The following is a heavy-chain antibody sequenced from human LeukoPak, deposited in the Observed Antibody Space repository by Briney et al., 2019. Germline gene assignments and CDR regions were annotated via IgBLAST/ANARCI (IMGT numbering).Heavy chain of an antibody. Sequence: GGSLRLSCAASGFTFSSYSMNWVRQAPGKGLEWVSYISSSSSTIYYADSVKGRFTISRDNAKNSLYLQMNSLRAEDTAVYYCARGELDYGDYGLDPPEYWGQGTLVTVSS. J-gene: IGHJ4*02. CDR1: GFTFSSYS. CDR2: ISSSSSTI. CDR3: ARGELDYGDYGLDPPEY. V-gene: IGHV3-48*01. D-gene: IGHD4-17*01.